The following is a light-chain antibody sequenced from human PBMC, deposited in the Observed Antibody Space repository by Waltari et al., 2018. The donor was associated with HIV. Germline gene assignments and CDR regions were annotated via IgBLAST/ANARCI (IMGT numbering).Light chain of an antibody. Sequence: EIVMTQSPLTLSVSTGERATLSCRASQSVSSNLAWYQQKPGQAPRLLIYGASTRATGIPARFSGSGSGTEFTLTISSLQSEDFAVYYCQQYNNWPRTFGQGTKLEIK. CDR1: QSVSSN. CDR2: GAS. J-gene: IGKJ2*01. V-gene: IGKV3-15*01. CDR3: QQYNNWPRT.